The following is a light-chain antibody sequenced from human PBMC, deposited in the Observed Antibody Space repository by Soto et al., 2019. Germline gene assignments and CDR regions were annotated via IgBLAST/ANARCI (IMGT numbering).Light chain of an antibody. CDR1: QSISNN. J-gene: IGKJ1*01. CDR2: GAS. Sequence: EIVMTQSPATLSVSPGERATLSCRAGQSISNNLAWYQQKPGQAPRLLIYGASTRATGIPARFTGSGSGTEFTLTISSLQSEDIAASYCEQYSNWPRTFGQRT. V-gene: IGKV3-15*01. CDR3: EQYSNWPRT.